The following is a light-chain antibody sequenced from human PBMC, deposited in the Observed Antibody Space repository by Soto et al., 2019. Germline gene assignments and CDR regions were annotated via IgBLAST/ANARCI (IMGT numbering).Light chain of an antibody. CDR3: SSYAGSSNV. CDR1: SSDVGGYNY. CDR2: EVN. J-gene: IGLJ1*01. V-gene: IGLV2-8*01. Sequence: QSVLTQPPSASGSPGQSVAISCTGTSSDVGGYNYVSWCQQHPGKAPKLMIYEVNERPSGVPDRFSGSKSGNTASLTVSGLQAEDEADYYCSSYAGSSNVFGTGTKVTVL.